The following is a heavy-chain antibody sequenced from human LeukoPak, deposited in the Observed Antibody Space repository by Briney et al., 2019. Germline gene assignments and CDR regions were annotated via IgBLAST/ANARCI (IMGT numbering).Heavy chain of an antibody. CDR2: FSGSGSSS. CDR3: ARDRGLAGYSFFDY. CDR1: GFTFSGYA. Sequence: PGGSLRLSCAASGFTFSGYAMAWVRQAPGKGLEWVSGFSGSGSSSYYADSVKGRFTISRDNAKNSLYLQMNSLRAEDTAVYYCARDRGLAGYSFFDYWGQGTLVTVSS. V-gene: IGHV3-23*01. J-gene: IGHJ4*02. D-gene: IGHD2-21*01.